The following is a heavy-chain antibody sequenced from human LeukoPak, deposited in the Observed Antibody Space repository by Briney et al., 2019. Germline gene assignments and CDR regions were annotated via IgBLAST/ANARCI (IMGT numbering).Heavy chain of an antibody. Sequence: SETLSLTCTVSGDSISNYYWSWIRQPPGKGLECIGYIYYSGSTNYNPSLKSRVTISVDTSKNQFSLKLSSVTAADTAVYYCARGIIVGATWGENDNWFDPWGQGTLVTVSS. CDR2: IYYSGST. V-gene: IGHV4-59*01. D-gene: IGHD1-26*01. CDR3: ARGIIVGATWGENDNWFDP. J-gene: IGHJ5*02. CDR1: GDSISNYY.